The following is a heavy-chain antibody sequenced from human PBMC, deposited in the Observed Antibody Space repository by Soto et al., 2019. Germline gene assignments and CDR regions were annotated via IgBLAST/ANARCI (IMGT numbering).Heavy chain of an antibody. V-gene: IGHV3-30*18. CDR3: AKDSKVWLPGRSHHYYYGMDV. CDR1: GCTVSSLY. Sequence: GGPMRLSCAASGCTVSSLYMRWVRQAQGKGLEWVAVISYDGSNKYYADSVKGRFTISRDNSKNTLYLQMNSLRAEDTAVYYCAKDSKVWLPGRSHHYYYGMDVWGQGTTVTVSS. D-gene: IGHD3-22*01. J-gene: IGHJ6*02. CDR2: ISYDGSNK.